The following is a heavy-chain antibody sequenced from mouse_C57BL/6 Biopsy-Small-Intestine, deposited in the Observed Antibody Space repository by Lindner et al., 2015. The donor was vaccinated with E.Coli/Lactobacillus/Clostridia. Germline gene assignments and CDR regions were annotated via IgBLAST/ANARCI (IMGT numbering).Heavy chain of an antibody. CDR3: ARDRTGSWYGHFDY. D-gene: IGHD6-1*01. CDR1: GYTFVSYG. J-gene: IGHJ4*01. V-gene: IGHV1-53*01. Sequence: SVKVSCKASGYTFVSYGISWVRQAPGQGLEWMGWLSAYNGHTNYADKFQGRVTMTMETSTSTAYMELRSLTSDDTAVYYCARDRTGSWYGHFDYWGQGTLVSVSS. CDR2: LSAYNGHT.